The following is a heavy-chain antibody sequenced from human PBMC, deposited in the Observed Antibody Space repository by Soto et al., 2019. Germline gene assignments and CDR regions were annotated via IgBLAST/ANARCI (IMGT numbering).Heavy chain of an antibody. CDR3: AHRPVATTVFDY. CDR1: GFSLSTSGVG. Sequence: QITLKESGPTLVKPTQTLTLTCTFSGFSLSTSGVGVGWISQPPGKALEWLALIYWDDDKRYSPSLKSRLTITKDTSKNQVVLTMTNMDPVDTATYYCAHRPVATTVFDYWGQGTLVTVSS. J-gene: IGHJ4*02. D-gene: IGHD5-12*01. CDR2: IYWDDDK. V-gene: IGHV2-5*02.